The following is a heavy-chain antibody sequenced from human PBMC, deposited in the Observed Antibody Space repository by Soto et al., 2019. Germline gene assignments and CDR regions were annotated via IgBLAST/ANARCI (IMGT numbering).Heavy chain of an antibody. J-gene: IGHJ4*02. V-gene: IGHV3-48*01. CDR2: ISSSSSTI. Sequence: GGSLRLSCAASGFTFSSYSMNWVRQAPGKGLEWVSYISSSSSTIYYADSVKGRFTISRDNSKNTLDLQMNSLRAEDTAVYYCAKDTYYYDRSGYYTYDYWGQGTQVTVS. CDR1: GFTFSSYS. CDR3: AKDTYYYDRSGYYTYDY. D-gene: IGHD3-22*01.